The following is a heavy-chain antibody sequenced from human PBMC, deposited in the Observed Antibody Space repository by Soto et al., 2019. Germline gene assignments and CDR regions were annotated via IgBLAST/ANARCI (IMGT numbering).Heavy chain of an antibody. CDR3: ARDTVTTKYYFDY. CDR2: ISSSGSYI. Sequence: PGGSLRLSCAASGFTFSSYSMNWVRQAPGKGLEWVSSISSSGSYIYYADSVKGRFTISRDNAKNSLYLQMNSLRAEDTAVYYCARDTVTTKYYFDYWGQGTLVTVSS. D-gene: IGHD4-17*01. V-gene: IGHV3-21*01. CDR1: GFTFSSYS. J-gene: IGHJ4*02.